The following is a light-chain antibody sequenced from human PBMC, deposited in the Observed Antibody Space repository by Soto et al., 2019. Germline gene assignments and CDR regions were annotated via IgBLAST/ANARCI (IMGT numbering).Light chain of an antibody. CDR3: SSYTSSTTWV. V-gene: IGLV2-14*01. CDR2: EVS. J-gene: IGLJ3*02. CDR1: SSDVGGYNY. Sequence: QSALTQPASVSGSPGQSITISCTGSSSDVGGYNYVSWYQQLPGKGPKLIIYEVSDRPSGVSNRFSGSKSGNTASLTISGLQTEDEADYYCSSYTSSTTWVFGGGTKLTVL.